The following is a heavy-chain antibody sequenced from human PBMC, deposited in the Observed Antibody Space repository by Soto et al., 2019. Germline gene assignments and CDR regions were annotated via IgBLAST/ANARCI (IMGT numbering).Heavy chain of an antibody. Sequence: QVQLVQSGAEVKKPGASVKVSCKASGYTFTSYGISWLRQAPGQGLEWMGWISAYNGNTNYAQKLQGRVTMTTDTSTRTASMELRSLRSDDTGVYYCARDLFTMVRGVIITAYYHYGMDVGGEGTTVAVSS. CDR2: ISAYNGNT. V-gene: IGHV1-18*01. CDR1: GYTFTSYG. J-gene: IGHJ6*04. CDR3: ARDLFTMVRGVIITAYYHYGMDV. D-gene: IGHD3-10*01.